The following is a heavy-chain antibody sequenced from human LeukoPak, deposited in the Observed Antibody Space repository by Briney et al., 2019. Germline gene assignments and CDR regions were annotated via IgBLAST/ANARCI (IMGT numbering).Heavy chain of an antibody. D-gene: IGHD6-19*01. V-gene: IGHV3-30-3*01. Sequence: GGSLRLSCAASGFTFSSYAMHWVRQAPGKGLEWVAVISYDGSNKYYADSAKGRFTISRDNSKNTLYLQMNSLRAEDTAVYYCARDLGPHTAVAGPLDYWGQGTLVTVSS. J-gene: IGHJ4*02. CDR3: ARDLGPHTAVAGPLDY. CDR1: GFTFSSYA. CDR2: ISYDGSNK.